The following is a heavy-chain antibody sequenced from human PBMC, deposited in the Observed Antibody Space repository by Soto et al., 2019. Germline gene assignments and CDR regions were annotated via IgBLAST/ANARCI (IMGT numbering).Heavy chain of an antibody. CDR1: GYSFTSYW. Sequence: GESLKISCKGSGYSFTSYWVRWVRQMPGKGLEWMGRIDPSDSYTNYSPSFQGHVTISADKSISTAYLQWSSLKASDTAMYYCARRGGESGGDDPWGQGTLVTVSS. CDR2: IDPSDSYT. J-gene: IGHJ5*02. D-gene: IGHD2-21*01. V-gene: IGHV5-10-1*01. CDR3: ARRGGESGGDDP.